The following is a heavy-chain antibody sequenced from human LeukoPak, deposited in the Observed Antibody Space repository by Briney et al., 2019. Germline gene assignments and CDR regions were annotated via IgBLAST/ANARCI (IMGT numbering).Heavy chain of an antibody. Sequence: SVKVSCKASGGTLSSYAISWMRQAPGQGLEWMGGIIPIFGTANYAQKFQGRVTITADESTSTAYMELSSLRSEDTAVYYCARGKYSYGYGYWGQGTLVTVSS. CDR3: ARGKYSYGYGY. CDR1: GGTLSSYA. J-gene: IGHJ4*02. V-gene: IGHV1-69*13. D-gene: IGHD5-18*01. CDR2: IIPIFGTA.